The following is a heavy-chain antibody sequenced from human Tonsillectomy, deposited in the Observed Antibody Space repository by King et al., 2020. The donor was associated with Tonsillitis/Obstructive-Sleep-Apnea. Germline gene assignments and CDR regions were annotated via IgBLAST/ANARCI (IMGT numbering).Heavy chain of an antibody. Sequence: VQLQESGPGLVKPSETLSLTCTVSSGSISSYYWSWIRQPPGKGLEWIGYIHDNGDTNCNPSLESRVTISVDTSKKQISLNLSSVTAADTAVYYCARHFGIVGAFYWYFDLWGRGTLVTVSS. D-gene: IGHD1-26*01. J-gene: IGHJ2*01. CDR3: ARHFGIVGAFYWYFDL. CDR1: SGSISSYY. V-gene: IGHV4-59*08. CDR2: IHDNGDT.